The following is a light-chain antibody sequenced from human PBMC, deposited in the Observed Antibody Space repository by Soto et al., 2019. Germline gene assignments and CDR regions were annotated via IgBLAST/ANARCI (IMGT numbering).Light chain of an antibody. Sequence: EIVLTQSPGTLSLSPGDTATLSCRASQSLSSNYLAWYQQRPGQAPKPLIYDISSRATGIPDRFSGSGSGTDLTLTITRLDPEDFAVYYCQQYGGSMTFGQGTRLEIE. V-gene: IGKV3-20*01. CDR1: QSLSSNY. CDR2: DIS. CDR3: QQYGGSMT. J-gene: IGKJ5*01.